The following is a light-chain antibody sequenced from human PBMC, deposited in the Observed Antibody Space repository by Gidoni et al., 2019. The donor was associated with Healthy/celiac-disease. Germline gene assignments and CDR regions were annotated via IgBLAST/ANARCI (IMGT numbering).Light chain of an antibody. CDR2: AAS. V-gene: IGKV1-39*01. CDR3: QQSYSTLIT. Sequence: DIQMTQSPPSLSASVGDRVTITCRASQSISSYLNWYQQKPGKAPKLLIYAASSLQSGVPSRFSGSGSGTDFTLTISSLQPEDFATYYCQQSYSTLITFXQXTRLEIK. J-gene: IGKJ5*01. CDR1: QSISSY.